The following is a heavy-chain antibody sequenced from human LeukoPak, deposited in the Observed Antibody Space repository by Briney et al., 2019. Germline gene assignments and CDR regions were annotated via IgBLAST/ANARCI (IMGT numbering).Heavy chain of an antibody. Sequence: PSETLSLTCAVYGGSFSGYCWSWIRQPAGKKLEWIGHIYTSGSTNYNPSLKSRVSISVDTSKNQFSLKLSSVTAADTAVYYCARASGYDFEFDYWGQGTLVTVSS. CDR2: IYTSGST. CDR1: GGSFSGYC. D-gene: IGHD5-12*01. V-gene: IGHV4-59*10. CDR3: ARASGYDFEFDY. J-gene: IGHJ4*02.